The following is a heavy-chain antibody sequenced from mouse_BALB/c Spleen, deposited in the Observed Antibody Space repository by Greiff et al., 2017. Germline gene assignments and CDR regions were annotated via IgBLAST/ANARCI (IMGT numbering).Heavy chain of an antibody. J-gene: IGHJ4*01. CDR3: ARGGDYAMDY. CDR2: ISTYYGDA. Sequence: VQLVESGAELVRPGVSVKISCKGSGYTFTDYAMHWVKQSHAKSLEWIGVISTYYGDASYNQKFKGKATMTVDKSSSTAYMELARLTSEDSAIYYCARGGDYAMDYWGQGTSVTVSS. CDR1: GYTFTDYA. V-gene: IGHV1S137*01.